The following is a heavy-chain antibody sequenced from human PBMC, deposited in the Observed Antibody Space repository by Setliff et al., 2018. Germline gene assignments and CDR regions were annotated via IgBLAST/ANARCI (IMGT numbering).Heavy chain of an antibody. D-gene: IGHD6-19*01. J-gene: IGHJ4*02. V-gene: IGHV1-2*02. CDR3: ARVVVAGVFDY. Sequence: GASVKVSCKASGYTFIGYYMHWVRQAPGQGLEWMGWINPNSGGTNYAQKFQGRVTMTRDTSISTAYMELSSLRSEDTAVYYCARVVVAGVFDYWGQGTLVTVSS. CDR1: GYTFIGYY. CDR2: INPNSGGT.